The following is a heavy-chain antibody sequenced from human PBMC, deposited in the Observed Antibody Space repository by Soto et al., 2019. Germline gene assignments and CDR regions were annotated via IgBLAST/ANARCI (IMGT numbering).Heavy chain of an antibody. J-gene: IGHJ4*02. Sequence: SETLSLTCDVSGDTISTGGYTWAWIRQPPGKGLEWIGSIYYSGTTYYNPSLKSRVTISVDTSKNQFSLRLSSVTAADTAVYYCARGGLLPDYWGQGTLVTVSS. D-gene: IGHD6-19*01. CDR2: IYYSGTT. V-gene: IGHV4-39*07. CDR3: ARGGLLPDY. CDR1: GDTISTGGYT.